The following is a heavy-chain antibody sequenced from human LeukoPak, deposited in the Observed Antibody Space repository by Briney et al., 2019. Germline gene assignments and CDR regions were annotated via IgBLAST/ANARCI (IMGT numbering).Heavy chain of an antibody. V-gene: IGHV3-49*04. CDR3: SRGPIQLWVHNGVDV. CDR2: IRGKAYGGTT. J-gene: IGHJ6*02. CDR1: GFTFGDYA. Sequence: PGGSLRLSCTGSGFTFGDYAMSWVRQAPGRGLDWVGFIRGKAYGGTTEYAASVKGRFTISRDDSKSVVYLQMNSLKSEDTAVYYCSRGPIQLWVHNGVDVWGQGTTVTVSS. D-gene: IGHD5-18*01.